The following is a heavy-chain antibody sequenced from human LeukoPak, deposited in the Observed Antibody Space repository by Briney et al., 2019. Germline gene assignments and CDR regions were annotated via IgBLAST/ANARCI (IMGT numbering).Heavy chain of an antibody. CDR2: IKQDGSEK. CDR3: ARDSYGDYPCFDY. V-gene: IGHV3-7*01. CDR1: GFTFSSYW. Sequence: PGGSLRLSCAASGFTFSSYWMSWVRQAPGKGLEWVANIKQDGSEKYYVDSVKGRFTISRDNAKNSLYLQMNSLRAEDTAVYYCARDSYGDYPCFDYWGQGTLVTVSS. D-gene: IGHD4-17*01. J-gene: IGHJ4*02.